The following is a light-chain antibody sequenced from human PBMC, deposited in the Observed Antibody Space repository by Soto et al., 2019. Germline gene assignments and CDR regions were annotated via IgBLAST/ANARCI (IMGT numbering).Light chain of an antibody. Sequence: ENQLIQSPYTLSAYVGDSVTITFRASQNIRNWLAWYQQKPGKDPNPLIYDDSSLKSGVPARFSGSGSGTEFTLTISSLQPDDFATYYCKQYNTYSTFGQGKQLEIK. CDR1: QNIRNW. CDR2: DDS. V-gene: IGKV1-5*01. J-gene: IGKJ5*01. CDR3: KQYNTYST.